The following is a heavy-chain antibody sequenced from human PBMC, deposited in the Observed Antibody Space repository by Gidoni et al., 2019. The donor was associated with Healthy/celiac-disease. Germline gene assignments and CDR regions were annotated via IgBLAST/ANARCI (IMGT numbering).Heavy chain of an antibody. V-gene: IGHV4-39*01. D-gene: IGHD3-10*01. CDR1: GGSISSSSYY. CDR3: ARHGRVGLLWFGE. Sequence: QLQLQESGPGLVKPSETLSLTCTVSGGSISSSSYYWGWIRQPPGKGLEWIGSIYYSGSTYYNPSLKSRVTISVDTSKNQFSLKLSSVTAADTAVYYCARHGRVGLLWFGEWGQGTLVTVSS. CDR2: IYYSGST. J-gene: IGHJ4*02.